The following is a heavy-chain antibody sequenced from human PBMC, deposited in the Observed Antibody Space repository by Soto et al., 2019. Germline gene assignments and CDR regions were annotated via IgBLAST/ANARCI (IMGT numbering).Heavy chain of an antibody. J-gene: IGHJ5*02. D-gene: IGHD2-15*01. Sequence: SETLSLTCTVSGGSISSYYWSWIRQPPEKGLEWIGYIYYSGSTNYNPSLKSRVTISVDTSKNQFSLKLSSVTAADTAVYYCAIHWGYCSGGSCYSSWFDPWGQGTLVTVSP. CDR3: AIHWGYCSGGSCYSSWFDP. CDR1: GGSISSYY. CDR2: IYYSGST. V-gene: IGHV4-59*08.